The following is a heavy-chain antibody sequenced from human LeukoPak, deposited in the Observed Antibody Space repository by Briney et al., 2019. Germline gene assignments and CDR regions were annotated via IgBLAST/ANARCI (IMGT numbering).Heavy chain of an antibody. CDR2: ISYDGSNK. CDR1: GFTFSSYA. CDR3: ARDLGAMAYNWFDP. J-gene: IGHJ5*02. D-gene: IGHD5-18*01. V-gene: IGHV3-30*04. Sequence: PGRSLRLSCAASGFTFSSYAMHWVRQAPGKGLEWVAVISYDGSNKYYADSVKGRFTISRDNSKNTLYLQMNSLRAEDTAVYYCARDLGAMAYNWFDPWGQGTLVTVSS.